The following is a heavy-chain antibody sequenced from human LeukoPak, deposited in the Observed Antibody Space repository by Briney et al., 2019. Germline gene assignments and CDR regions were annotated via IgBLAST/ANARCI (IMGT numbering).Heavy chain of an antibody. CDR2: ISSSSSYI. Sequence: GGSLRLSCAASGFTFSSYSMNWVRQAPGKGLEWVSSISSSSSYIYYADSVKGRFTISRDNAKNSVYLQMNSLRDEDTAVYYCARYGSYPEAFDYWGQGTLVTVSS. J-gene: IGHJ4*02. V-gene: IGHV3-21*01. CDR1: GFTFSSYS. CDR3: ARYGSYPEAFDY. D-gene: IGHD1-26*01.